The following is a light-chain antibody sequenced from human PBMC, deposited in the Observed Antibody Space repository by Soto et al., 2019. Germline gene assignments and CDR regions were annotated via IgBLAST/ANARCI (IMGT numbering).Light chain of an antibody. CDR1: QSISVY. Sequence: DIQMTQSPSSLSASVGDRVTITCRASQSISVYLNWYQQKPGKAPKLLIYAASRLQSGVPSRFSGSGSGADFTLTISSLQPEDFATYYCQQSYSNTWTFGQGTKVEIK. J-gene: IGKJ1*01. CDR2: AAS. CDR3: QQSYSNTWT. V-gene: IGKV1-39*01.